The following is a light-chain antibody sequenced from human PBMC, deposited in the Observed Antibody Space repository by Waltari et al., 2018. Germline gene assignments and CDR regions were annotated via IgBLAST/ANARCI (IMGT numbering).Light chain of an antibody. V-gene: IGKV3-11*01. CDR1: QSVGTY. Sequence: EIVLTQSPATPSLSPGVTVTPSCRASQSVGTYLAWYQQKPGQAPRLLIYDTSNRATGIPDRFRGSGSGTDFTLTISSLEPEDFAVYYCQQRSSWTPHTFGQGARLEIK. CDR3: QQRSSWTPHT. J-gene: IGKJ2*01. CDR2: DTS.